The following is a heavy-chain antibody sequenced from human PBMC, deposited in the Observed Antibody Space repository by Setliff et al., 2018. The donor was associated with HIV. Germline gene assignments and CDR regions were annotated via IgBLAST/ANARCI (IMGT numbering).Heavy chain of an antibody. CDR2: IIPIFATQ. CDR1: GETFSSYA. J-gene: IGHJ3*02. V-gene: IGHV1-69*13. Sequence: ASVKVSCKASGETFSSYAINWVRQAPGQGLGWMGVIIPIFATQNYAQTFQGRLTITADQSTTTAYMKLSGLTSKDTAVYFCAHMATQWDGFDIWGQGTMVTVSS. D-gene: IGHD2-8*01. CDR3: AHMATQWDGFDI.